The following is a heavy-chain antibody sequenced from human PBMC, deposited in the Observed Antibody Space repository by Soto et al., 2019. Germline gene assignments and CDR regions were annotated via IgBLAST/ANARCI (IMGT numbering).Heavy chain of an antibody. D-gene: IGHD2-15*01. CDR3: ARHVHSSPDF. Sequence: LLIMSLPCVVFGDYIVKLWGWVRQPPGKGLEWIGEISHLGATKYNPSLKSRVTITVDMSKNQFSLKLTSVTAADTAVYYCARHVHSSPDFWRQGILVTGSS. J-gene: IGHJ4*02. CDR2: ISHLGAT. CDR1: GDYIVKL. V-gene: IGHV4-4*02.